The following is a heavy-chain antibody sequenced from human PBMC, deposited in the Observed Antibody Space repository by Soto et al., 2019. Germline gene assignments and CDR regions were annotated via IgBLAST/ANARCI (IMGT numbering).Heavy chain of an antibody. J-gene: IGHJ3*02. CDR2: IIPIFGTA. D-gene: IGHD3-22*01. CDR1: GGTFSSYA. CDR3: ARDNGGYYDSSGYDAFDI. V-gene: IGHV1-69*06. Sequence: QVPLVQSGAEVKKPGSSVKVSCKASGGTFSSYAISWVRQAPGQGLEWMGGIIPIFGTANYAQKFQGRVTITADKSTSTAYMELSSLRSEDTAVYYCARDNGGYYDSSGYDAFDIWGQGTMVTVSS.